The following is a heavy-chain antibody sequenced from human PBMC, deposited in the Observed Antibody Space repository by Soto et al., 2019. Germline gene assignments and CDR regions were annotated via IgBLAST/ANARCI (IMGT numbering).Heavy chain of an antibody. CDR1: GGSISSYY. J-gene: IGHJ5*02. D-gene: IGHD7-27*01. CDR3: VRTGLGWFDP. Sequence: TLSLTCTVSGGSISSYYWSWVRQPPGKGLEWIGYIFYSGSSNYNPSLKSPVTISVDASKNQFSLKLSSVTAADTAVYYCVRTGLGWFDPWGQGTLVTVSS. V-gene: IGHV4-59*01. CDR2: IFYSGSS.